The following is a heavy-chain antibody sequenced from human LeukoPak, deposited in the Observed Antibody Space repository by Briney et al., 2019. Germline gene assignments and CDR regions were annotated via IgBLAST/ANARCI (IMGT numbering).Heavy chain of an antibody. Sequence: ASVKVSCKASGGTFSSYAISWVRQAPGQGLEWMGRIIPILGIANYAQKFQGRVTITADKSTSTAYMELSSPRSEDTAVYYCARVGLIYYFDYWGQGTLVTVSS. CDR3: ARVGLIYYFDY. V-gene: IGHV1-69*04. D-gene: IGHD2-15*01. CDR2: IIPILGIA. J-gene: IGHJ4*02. CDR1: GGTFSSYA.